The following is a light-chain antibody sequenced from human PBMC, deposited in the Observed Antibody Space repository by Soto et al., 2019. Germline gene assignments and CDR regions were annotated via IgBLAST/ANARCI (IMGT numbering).Light chain of an antibody. CDR2: KVT. CDR3: FSYTSRNTLV. CDR1: SSDVGAYKY. Sequence: QSVLTQPASVSGSPGQSISISCTGTSSDVGAYKYVSWYQQHPGKAPKLIIFKVTNRPSGVSNRFSGSQSGNTASLTISGLQAEDEAHYYCFSYTSRNTLVFGGGTKLTVL. V-gene: IGLV2-14*01. J-gene: IGLJ3*02.